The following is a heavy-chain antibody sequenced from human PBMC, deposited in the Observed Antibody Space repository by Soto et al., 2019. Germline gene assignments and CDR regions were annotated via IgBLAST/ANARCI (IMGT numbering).Heavy chain of an antibody. CDR2: IYYSGST. CDR3: ARPRLVQLERRDYYGTDV. J-gene: IGHJ6*02. Sequence: SETLSLTCTVSGGSISSSSYYWGWIRQPPGKGLEWIGSIYYSGSTYYNPSLKSRVTISVDTSKNQFSLKLSSVTAADTAVYYCARPRLVQLERRDYYGTDVWGQGTTVTVSS. D-gene: IGHD1-1*01. CDR1: GGSISSSSYY. V-gene: IGHV4-39*01.